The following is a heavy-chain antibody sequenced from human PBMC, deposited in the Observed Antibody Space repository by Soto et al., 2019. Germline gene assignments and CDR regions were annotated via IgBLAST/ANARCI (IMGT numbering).Heavy chain of an antibody. CDR1: GFRFSNYD. J-gene: IGHJ4*02. CDR2: VSASGSIT. D-gene: IGHD2-15*01. V-gene: IGHV3-23*01. CDR3: AKGDCRGGRCYRGFDY. Sequence: EVQVLESGGGLVQPGGSLRLSCDASGFRFSNYDMSWVRHAPGTGLEWVSGVSASGSITSYADSAKGRFTISRDNAKNSVFLQMNSLRAEDTAVYFCAKGDCRGGRCYRGFDYWGQGTLVTVSA.